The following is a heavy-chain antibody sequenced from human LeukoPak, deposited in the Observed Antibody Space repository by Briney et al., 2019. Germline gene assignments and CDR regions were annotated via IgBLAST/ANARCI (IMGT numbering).Heavy chain of an antibody. D-gene: IGHD4-17*01. CDR2: IYYSGST. Sequence: SETLSLTCTVSGGSIGSYYWSWIRQPPGKGLEWIGYIYYSGSTNYNPSLKSRVTISVDTSKNQFSLKLSSVTAADTAVYYCATRNDYGDSEFDYWGQGTLVTVSS. V-gene: IGHV4-59*12. CDR1: GGSIGSYY. CDR3: ATRNDYGDSEFDY. J-gene: IGHJ4*02.